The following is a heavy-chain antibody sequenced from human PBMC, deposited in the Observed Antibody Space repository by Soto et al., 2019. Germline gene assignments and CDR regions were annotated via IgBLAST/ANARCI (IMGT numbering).Heavy chain of an antibody. CDR1: GGSISGYY. D-gene: IGHD2-21*02. J-gene: IGHJ6*02. Sequence: KLPETLSLTCTVSGGSISGYYWSWIRQPPGKGLEWIGNVYYSGGAKYNPSVKRRVSISVDTSKNQFSLNLSSVTAADTAVYYCTRDGDGRMTTNPYYYYGMDVWGPGITVTVSS. V-gene: IGHV4-59*01. CDR2: VYYSGGA. CDR3: TRDGDGRMTTNPYYYYGMDV.